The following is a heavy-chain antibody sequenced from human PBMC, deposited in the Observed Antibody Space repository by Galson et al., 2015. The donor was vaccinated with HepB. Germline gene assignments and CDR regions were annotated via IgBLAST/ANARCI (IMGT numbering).Heavy chain of an antibody. Sequence: SLRLSCAASGFTFSSYWMTWVRQAPGKGLEWVSFMSSSGTDIRYADSVEGRFTISRDSAKNSLSLQMNSLRAEDTAVYYCARQGPRGDLDNLGQGTLFTVSS. CDR1: GFTFSSYW. CDR3: ARQGPRGDLDN. J-gene: IGHJ4*02. CDR2: MSSSGTDI. D-gene: IGHD3-10*01. V-gene: IGHV3-21*01.